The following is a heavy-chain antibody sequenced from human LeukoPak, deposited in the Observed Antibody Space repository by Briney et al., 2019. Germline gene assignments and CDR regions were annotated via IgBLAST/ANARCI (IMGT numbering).Heavy chain of an antibody. CDR1: GFTFSSYA. CDR3: AKGLYYYDSSGYSY. Sequence: PGGSLRLSCAASGFTFSSYAVSWVRQAPGKGLEWVSAISGSGGSTYYADSVKGRFTISRDNSKNTLYLQMNSLRAEDTAVYYCAKGLYYYDSSGYSYWGQGTLVTVSS. J-gene: IGHJ4*02. D-gene: IGHD3-22*01. V-gene: IGHV3-23*01. CDR2: ISGSGGST.